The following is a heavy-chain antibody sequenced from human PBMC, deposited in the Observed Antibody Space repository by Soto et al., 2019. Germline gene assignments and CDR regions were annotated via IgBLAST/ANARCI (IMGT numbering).Heavy chain of an antibody. V-gene: IGHV4-34*01. D-gene: IGHD3-22*01. CDR3: ARGGPYYYDSSRNWFDP. CDR1: GGSFSGYY. J-gene: IGHJ5*02. CDR2: INHSGST. Sequence: SETLSLTCAVYGGSFSGYYWSWIRHPPGKGLEWIGEINHSGSTNYNPSLKSRVTISVDTSKNQFSLKLSSVTAADTAVYYCARGGPYYYDSSRNWFDPWGQGTLVTVSS.